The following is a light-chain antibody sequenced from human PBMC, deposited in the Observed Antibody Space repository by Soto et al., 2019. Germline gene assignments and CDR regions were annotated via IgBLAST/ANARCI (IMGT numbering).Light chain of an antibody. J-gene: IGLJ1*01. CDR2: EVG. CDR1: SSDVGAFNY. CDR3: CSYASGSIYV. V-gene: IGLV2-14*01. Sequence: QSVLTQPASVSGSPGQSITISCTGTSSDVGAFNYVSWYLQYPGKAPKLMIYEVGNRPSGVSNRCSGSKSGNTASLTISGLQAEDEADYYCCSYASGSIYVFGTGTKLTVL.